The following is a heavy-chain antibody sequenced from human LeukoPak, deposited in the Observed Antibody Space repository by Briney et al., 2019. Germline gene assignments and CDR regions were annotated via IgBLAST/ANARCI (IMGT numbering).Heavy chain of an antibody. Sequence: GGSLRLSCAASGFTFNKYSMSWVRQAPGKGLEWISYIDGSSATIYYADSVKGRSTTSRDNTKNSVYLHMNSLRAEDTAMYYCATYGRDGYKGFYWGQGTLVTVSS. CDR3: ATYGRDGYKGFY. D-gene: IGHD5-24*01. V-gene: IGHV3-48*04. J-gene: IGHJ4*02. CDR2: IDGSSATI. CDR1: GFTFNKYS.